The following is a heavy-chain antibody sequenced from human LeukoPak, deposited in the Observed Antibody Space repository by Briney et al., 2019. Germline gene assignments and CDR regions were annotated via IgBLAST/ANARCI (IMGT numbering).Heavy chain of an antibody. CDR2: ISSNGGST. J-gene: IGHJ4*02. CDR3: ARGKGGYSYGQGFDY. Sequence: PGGSLRLSCAASGFTFSSYTMHWVRQVPGKGLEYVSAISSNGGSTYYANSVKGRFTISRDNSKNTLYLQMGSLRAEDMAVYYCARGKGGYSYGQGFDYWGQGTLVTVSS. CDR1: GFTFSSYT. D-gene: IGHD5-18*01. V-gene: IGHV3-64*01.